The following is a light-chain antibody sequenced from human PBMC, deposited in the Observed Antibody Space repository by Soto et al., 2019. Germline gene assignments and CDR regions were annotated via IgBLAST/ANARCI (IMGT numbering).Light chain of an antibody. V-gene: IGKV3-15*01. CDR3: QQYSSWPRT. Sequence: EIVMTQSPATLSVSLGERATLSCRASQSVTSKLAWYQQKPGQAPRLLIYRASTRATGIPARFRGSGSGTEFTLTISSLQSEDSAVYSCQQYSSWPRTFGQGTKVEIK. CDR2: RAS. J-gene: IGKJ1*01. CDR1: QSVTSK.